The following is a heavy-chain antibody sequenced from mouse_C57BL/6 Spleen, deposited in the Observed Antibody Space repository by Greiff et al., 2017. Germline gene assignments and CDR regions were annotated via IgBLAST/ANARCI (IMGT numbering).Heavy chain of an antibody. V-gene: IGHV2-6*01. CDR3: ASNHEGAMDY. CDR1: GFSLTSYG. CDR2: IWGVGST. Sequence: VQLQESGPGLVAPSQSLSITCTVSGFSLTSYGVDWVRQSPGKGLEWLGVIWGVGSTNYNSDLKSRLNISKDNSKSQVFLKMNSLQTDDTAMYYCASNHEGAMDYWGQGTSVTVSS. J-gene: IGHJ4*01.